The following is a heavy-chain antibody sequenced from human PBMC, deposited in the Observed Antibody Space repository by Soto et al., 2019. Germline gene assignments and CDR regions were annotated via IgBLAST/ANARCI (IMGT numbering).Heavy chain of an antibody. Sequence: EVQLVESGGELVQPGGSLRLSCAASGFTFNNYWMHWVRQAPGKGLVWVSRINPDGRRINYADFVKGRFTITRDNAKNTAYLQMNSLGAEDTAVYYCVRVPSGTYNWFDPWGQGALVTVSS. CDR3: VRVPSGTYNWFDP. V-gene: IGHV3-74*01. CDR2: INPDGRRI. CDR1: GFTFNNYW. J-gene: IGHJ5*02. D-gene: IGHD1-26*01.